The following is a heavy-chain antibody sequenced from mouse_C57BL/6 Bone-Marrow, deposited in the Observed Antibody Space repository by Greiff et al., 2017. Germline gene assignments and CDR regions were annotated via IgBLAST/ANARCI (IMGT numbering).Heavy chain of an antibody. CDR1: GFTFSSYG. J-gene: IGHJ4*01. D-gene: IGHD2-2*01. CDR3: ARDRLCLPYYYAMDY. CDR2: ISDGGGYT. Sequence: EVKLMESGGDLVKPGGSLKLSCAASGFTFSSYGMSWVRQTPEKRLEWVATISDGGGYTYYPDNVKGRFTISRDNAKNNLYLQMSHLKSEDTAMYYCARDRLCLPYYYAMDYWGQGTSVTVSS. V-gene: IGHV5-4*01.